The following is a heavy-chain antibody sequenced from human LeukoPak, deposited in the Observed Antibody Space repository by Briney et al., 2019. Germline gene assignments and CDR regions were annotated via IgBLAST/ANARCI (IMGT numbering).Heavy chain of an antibody. CDR2: ISAYNGNT. Sequence: ASVKVSCKASRYTFTSYGISWVRQAPGQGLEWMGWISAYNGNTNYAQKLQGRVTMTTDTSTSTAYMGLRSLRSDDTAVYYCARDPRYPLNNWFDPWGQGTLVTVSS. D-gene: IGHD2-2*02. J-gene: IGHJ5*02. CDR1: RYTFTSYG. V-gene: IGHV1-18*01. CDR3: ARDPRYPLNNWFDP.